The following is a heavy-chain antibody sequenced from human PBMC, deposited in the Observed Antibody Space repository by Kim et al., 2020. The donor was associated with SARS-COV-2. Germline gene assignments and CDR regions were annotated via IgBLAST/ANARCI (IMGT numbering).Heavy chain of an antibody. CDR1: AFTFNKFA. CDR2: ISASGGAT. CDR3: AKYAGSSSFLFDDFDS. Sequence: GGSLRLSCAGSAFTFNKFAMAWVRQAPGKGLEWVAGISASGGATYYADSVKGRFTISRDNSKNTLNLQMNSLRVEDSATYYCAKYAGSSSFLFDDFDSGGQGSRVTVSS. V-gene: IGHV3-23*01. D-gene: IGHD3-10*01. J-gene: IGHJ4*02.